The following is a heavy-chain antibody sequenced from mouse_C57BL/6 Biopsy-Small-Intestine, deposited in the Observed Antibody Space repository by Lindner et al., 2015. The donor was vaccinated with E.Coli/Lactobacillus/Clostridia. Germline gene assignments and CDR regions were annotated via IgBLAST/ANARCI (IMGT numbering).Heavy chain of an antibody. CDR2: ISPYYGST. D-gene: IGHD2-13*01. Sequence: VQLQESGAELVKPGASVKISCKASGYSFTGYNMNWVRQSHGRSLEWIGNISPYYGSTTYNQKFKGKATLTVDKSSSTAYMQLNSLTSEDSAVYYCARETSDYNYYAMDYWGQGTSVTVSS. J-gene: IGHJ4*01. CDR3: ARETSDYNYYAMDY. V-gene: IGHV1-39*01. CDR1: GYSFTGYN.